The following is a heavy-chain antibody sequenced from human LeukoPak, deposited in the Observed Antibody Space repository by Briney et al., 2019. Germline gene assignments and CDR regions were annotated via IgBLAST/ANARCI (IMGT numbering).Heavy chain of an antibody. V-gene: IGHV1-69*05. CDR2: IIPIFGTA. D-gene: IGHD6-13*01. J-gene: IGHJ1*01. CDR1: GGTFSSYA. Sequence: SVKVSCKASGGTFSSYAISWVRQSPGPGLEWMGGIIPIFGTANYAQKFQGRVTITTDESTTAAYIELSSLRSEDTAVYYCARASSSWRSYFQHWGQGTLVTVSS. CDR3: ARASSSWRSYFQH.